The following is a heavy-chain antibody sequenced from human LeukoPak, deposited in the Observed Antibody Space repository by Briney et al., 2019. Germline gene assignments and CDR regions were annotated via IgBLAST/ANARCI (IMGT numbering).Heavy chain of an antibody. CDR2: ISYDGSNK. CDR3: AKCPSKGSWLRLTYFDY. V-gene: IGHV3-30*18. J-gene: IGHJ4*02. D-gene: IGHD5-12*01. CDR1: GFTFSSYG. Sequence: GGSLRLSCAASGFTFSSYGMHWVRQAPGKGLEWVAVISYDGSNKYYADSVKGRFTISRDNSKNTLYLQMNSLRAEDTAVYYCAKCPSKGSWLRLTYFDYWGQGTLVTVSS.